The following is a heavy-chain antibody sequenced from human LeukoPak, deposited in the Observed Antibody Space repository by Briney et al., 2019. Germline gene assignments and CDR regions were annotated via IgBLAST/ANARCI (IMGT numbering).Heavy chain of an antibody. Sequence: PSETLSLTCTVSGYSISSGYYWGWIRQPPGKGLEWIGSIYHSGSTYYNPSLKSRVTISVDTSKNQFSLKLSSVTAADTAVYYCARDLYGDYDYWGQGTLVTVSS. J-gene: IGHJ4*02. CDR1: GYSISSGYY. V-gene: IGHV4-38-2*02. CDR3: ARDLYGDYDY. CDR2: IYHSGST. D-gene: IGHD4-17*01.